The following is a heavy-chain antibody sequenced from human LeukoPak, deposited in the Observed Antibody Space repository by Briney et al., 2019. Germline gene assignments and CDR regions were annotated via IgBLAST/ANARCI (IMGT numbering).Heavy chain of an antibody. CDR2: ISSSSSYI. D-gene: IGHD2-2*01. Sequence: PGGSLRLSCAASGFTFSSYSMNWVRQAPGKGLEWVSSISSSSSYIYYADSVKGRFTISRDNAKNSLYLQMTSLGAEDTAVYYCAAIVVPAARNWFDPWGQGTLVTVSS. V-gene: IGHV3-21*01. J-gene: IGHJ5*02. CDR3: AAIVVPAARNWFDP. CDR1: GFTFSSYS.